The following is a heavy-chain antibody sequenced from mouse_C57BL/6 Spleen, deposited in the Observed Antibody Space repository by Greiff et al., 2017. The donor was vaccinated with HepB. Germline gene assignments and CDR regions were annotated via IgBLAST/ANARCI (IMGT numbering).Heavy chain of an antibody. D-gene: IGHD2-1*01. CDR1: GYSITSGYY. CDR3: ATYGNPPIFLYFDV. Sequence: EVQLQESGPGLVKPSQSLSLTCSVTGYSITSGYYWNWIRQFPGNKLEWMGYISYDGSNNYNPSLKNRISITRDTSKNQFFLKLNSVTTEDTATYYCATYGNPPIFLYFDVWGTGTTVTVSS. V-gene: IGHV3-6*01. CDR2: ISYDGSN. J-gene: IGHJ1*03.